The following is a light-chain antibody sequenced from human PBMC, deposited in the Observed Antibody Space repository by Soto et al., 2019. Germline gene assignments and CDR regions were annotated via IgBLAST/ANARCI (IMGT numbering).Light chain of an antibody. J-gene: IGKJ4*01. CDR2: GSS. CDR1: ENDGTN. V-gene: IGKV3D-15*01. CDR3: QQYNNWGLS. Sequence: IVMRQSPATLSVSPGEGVTLSCRASENDGTNLAWYQQKPGQAPRLLIYGSSTRATGIPATFSGSGSGTEFTLTISSLQSEESAIYYCQQYNNWGLSFGGGTKVEIK.